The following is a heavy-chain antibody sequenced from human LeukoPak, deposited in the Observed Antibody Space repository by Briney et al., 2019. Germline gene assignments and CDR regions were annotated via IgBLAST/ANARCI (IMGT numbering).Heavy chain of an antibody. CDR2: INPNSGGT. CDR1: GYTFTGYY. V-gene: IGHV1-2*02. Sequence: ASVKVSRKASGYTFTGYYMHWVRQAPGQGLEWMGWINPNSGGTNYAQKFQGRVTMTRDTSISAAYMELSRLRSDDTAVYYCARETSPFDYYDSSGFGYWGQGTLVTVSS. J-gene: IGHJ4*02. CDR3: ARETSPFDYYDSSGFGY. D-gene: IGHD3-22*01.